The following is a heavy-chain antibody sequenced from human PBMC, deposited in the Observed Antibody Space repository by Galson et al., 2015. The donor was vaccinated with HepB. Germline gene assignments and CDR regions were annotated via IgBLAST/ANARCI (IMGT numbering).Heavy chain of an antibody. D-gene: IGHD2-2*01. V-gene: IGHV3-21*01. CDR2: ISSSSSSYI. CDR3: ARDLGYCSSTSCLRYYYYYGMDV. Sequence: SLRLSCAASGFTFSSYSMNWVRQAPGKGLEWVSSISSSSSSYIYYADSVKGRFTISRDNAKNSLYLQMNSLRAEDTAVYYCARDLGYCSSTSCLRYYYYYGMDVWGQGTTVTVSS. J-gene: IGHJ6*02. CDR1: GFTFSSYS.